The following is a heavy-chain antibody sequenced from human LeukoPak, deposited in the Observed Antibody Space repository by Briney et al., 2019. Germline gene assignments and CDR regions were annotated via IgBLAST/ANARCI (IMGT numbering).Heavy chain of an antibody. V-gene: IGHV1-8*01. CDR2: MNPNSGNT. Sequence: GASVKVSCKASGYTFTSYDINWVRQATGQGLEWMGWMNPNSGNTGYAQKFRGRVTMTRNTSISTAYMELSSLRSEDTAVYYCAREMATKAYVIDYWGQGTLVTVSS. CDR1: GYTFTSYD. D-gene: IGHD5-24*01. CDR3: AREMATKAYVIDY. J-gene: IGHJ4*02.